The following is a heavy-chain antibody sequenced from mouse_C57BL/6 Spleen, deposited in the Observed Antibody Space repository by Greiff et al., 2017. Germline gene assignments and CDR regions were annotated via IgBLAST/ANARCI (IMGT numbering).Heavy chain of an antibody. CDR2: INPSNGGT. Sequence: QVHVKQPGTELVKPGASVKLSCKASGYTFTSYWMHWVKQRPGQGLEWIGNINPSNGGTNYNETFKSKATLTVDKSSSTAYMQLSSLTSEDAAVYYCARANWEGFSFDYWGQGTTLTVSS. V-gene: IGHV1-53*01. CDR3: ARANWEGFSFDY. CDR1: GYTFTSYW. D-gene: IGHD4-1*02. J-gene: IGHJ2*01.